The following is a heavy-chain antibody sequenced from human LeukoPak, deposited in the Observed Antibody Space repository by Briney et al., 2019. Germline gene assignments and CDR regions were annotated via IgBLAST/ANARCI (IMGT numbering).Heavy chain of an antibody. CDR1: GFTFSSYA. D-gene: IGHD2-15*01. J-gene: IGHJ4*02. CDR3: ARRGYCSGGSCYSFFDY. V-gene: IGHV3-30*04. Sequence: GGSLRLSCAASGFTFSSYAMSWVRQAPGKGLEWVAVISYDGSNKYYADSVKGRFTISRDNSKNTLYLQMNSLRAEDTAVYYCARRGYCSGGSCYSFFDYWGQGTLVTVSS. CDR2: ISYDGSNK.